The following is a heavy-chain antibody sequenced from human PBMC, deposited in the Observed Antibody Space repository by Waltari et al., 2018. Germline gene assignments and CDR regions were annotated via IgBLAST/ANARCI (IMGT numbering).Heavy chain of an antibody. CDR1: GESFSGYY. V-gene: IGHV4-34*01. CDR2: INHGGRT. D-gene: IGHD6-13*01. Sequence: QVQLQQWGAGLLKPSVTLSLTCAVYGESFSGYYWSWISQPSGKGLEWSGEINHGGRTNYNPSLKSRVTITVDTAKNQFSLKLSSVTAADTAVEYGARDEVAAAGTFDYWGQGTTVTVSS. CDR3: ARDEVAAAGTFDY. J-gene: IGHJ4*02.